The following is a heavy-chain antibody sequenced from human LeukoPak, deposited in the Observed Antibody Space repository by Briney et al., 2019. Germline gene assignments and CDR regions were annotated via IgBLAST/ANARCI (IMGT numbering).Heavy chain of an antibody. J-gene: IGHJ4*02. V-gene: IGHV3-48*03. CDR1: GFTFSSYE. CDR2: ISSSGSTI. CDR3: ARKDSVIVGAPDFDY. Sequence: PGGSLRLSCAASGFTFSSYEMNWVRQAPGKGLEWVSYISSSGSTIYYADSVKGRFTISRDNAKNSLYLQMNSLRAEDTAVYYCARKDSVIVGAPDFDYWGQGTLVTVSS. D-gene: IGHD1-26*01.